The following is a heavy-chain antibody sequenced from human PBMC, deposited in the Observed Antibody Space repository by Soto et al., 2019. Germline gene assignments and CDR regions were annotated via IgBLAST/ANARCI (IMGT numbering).Heavy chain of an antibody. CDR2: INPSGGST. CDR3: ARAGLSVGDSRFRVKYYYYYYGMDV. V-gene: IGHV1-46*01. CDR1: GYTFTSYY. D-gene: IGHD2-21*02. J-gene: IGHJ6*02. Sequence: ASVRVSCKASGYTFTSYYMHWVRQAPGQGLEWMGIINPSGGSTSYAQKFQGRVTMTRDTSTSTVYMELSSLRSEDTAVYYCARAGLSVGDSRFRVKYYYYYYGMDVWGQGTTVTVSS.